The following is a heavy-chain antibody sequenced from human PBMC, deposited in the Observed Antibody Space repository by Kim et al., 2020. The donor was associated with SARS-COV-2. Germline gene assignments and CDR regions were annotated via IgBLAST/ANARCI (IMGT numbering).Heavy chain of an antibody. CDR2: IIPLLGIA. D-gene: IGHD6-13*01. V-gene: IGHV1-69*04. CDR1: GGTFSSYA. CDR3: AREAAGTIDY. Sequence: SVKVSCKASGGTFSSYAISWVRQAPGQGLEWMGRIIPLLGIANYAQKFQGRVTITADKSTSTAYMELSSLRSEDTAVYYCAREAAGTIDYWGQGTLVTV. J-gene: IGHJ4*02.